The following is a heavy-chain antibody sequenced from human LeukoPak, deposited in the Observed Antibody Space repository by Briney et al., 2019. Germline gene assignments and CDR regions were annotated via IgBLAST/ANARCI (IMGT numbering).Heavy chain of an antibody. V-gene: IGHV4-59*01. D-gene: IGHD4-17*01. J-gene: IGHJ4*02. CDR2: IYYSGST. CDR1: GGSISSYY. CDR3: ASNPPNYYGDYDGGFDY. Sequence: SETLSLTCTVSGGSISSYYWSWIRQPPGKGLEWIGYIYYSGSTNYNPSLKSRVTISVDTSKNQFSLKLSSVTAADTAVYYCASNPPNYYGDYDGGFDYWGQGTLVTVSS.